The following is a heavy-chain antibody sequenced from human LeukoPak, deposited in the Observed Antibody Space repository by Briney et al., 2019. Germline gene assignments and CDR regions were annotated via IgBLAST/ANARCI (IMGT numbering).Heavy chain of an antibody. D-gene: IGHD3-3*01. Sequence: PGGSLRLSCAASGFTFSSYSMNWVRQAPGKGLEWVSYISSSRSTRYYADSVKGRFTISRDNAKNSLYLQMNSLRAEDTAVYYCARDGWDFWSGYQYYFDYWGQGTLVTVSS. CDR3: ARDGWDFWSGYQYYFDY. CDR2: ISSSRSTR. J-gene: IGHJ4*02. V-gene: IGHV3-48*01. CDR1: GFTFSSYS.